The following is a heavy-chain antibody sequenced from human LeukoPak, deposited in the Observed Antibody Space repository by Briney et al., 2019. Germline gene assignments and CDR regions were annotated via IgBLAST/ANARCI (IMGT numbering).Heavy chain of an antibody. CDR1: GGSISSSSYY. CDR2: IYHSGST. Sequence: SETLSLTCTVSGGSISSSSYYWGWIRQPPGKGLEWIGSIYHSGSTYYNPSLKSRVTISVDTSKNQFSLKLSSVTAADTAVYYCARIPRPWYYYYYTDVWGKGTTVTVSS. V-gene: IGHV4-39*07. D-gene: IGHD6-6*01. J-gene: IGHJ6*03. CDR3: ARIPRPWYYYYYTDV.